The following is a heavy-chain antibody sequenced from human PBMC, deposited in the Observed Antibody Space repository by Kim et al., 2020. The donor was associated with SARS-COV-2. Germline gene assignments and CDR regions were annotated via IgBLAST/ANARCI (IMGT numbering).Heavy chain of an antibody. Sequence: SETLSLTCTVSGGSVSSGSYYWSWIRQPPGKGLEWIGYIYNSGSTNYNPSLKSRVTISVDTSKNQFSLKLSSVTAADTAVYYCARAFYCSSTSCYTGYGKADYYYYGMDVWGQGTTVTVSS. V-gene: IGHV4-61*01. CDR3: ARAFYCSSTSCYTGYGKADYYYYGMDV. J-gene: IGHJ6*02. CDR2: IYNSGST. CDR1: GGSVSSGSYY. D-gene: IGHD2-2*02.